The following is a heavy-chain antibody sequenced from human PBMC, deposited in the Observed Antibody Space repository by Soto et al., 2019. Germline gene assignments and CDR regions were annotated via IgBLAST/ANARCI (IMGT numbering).Heavy chain of an antibody. CDR2: IYYSGST. Sequence: SETLSLTCTVSGGSISSSSYYWGWIRQPPGKGLEWIGSIYYSGSTYYNPSLKSRVTISVDTSKNQFSLKLSSVTAADTAVYYCARHRPNYYDSSGHTGFDYWGQGTLVTVSS. CDR3: ARHRPNYYDSSGHTGFDY. V-gene: IGHV4-39*01. J-gene: IGHJ4*02. D-gene: IGHD3-22*01. CDR1: GGSISSSSYY.